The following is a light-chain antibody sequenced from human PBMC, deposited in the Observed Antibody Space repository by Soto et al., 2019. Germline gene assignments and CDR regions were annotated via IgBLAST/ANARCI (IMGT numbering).Light chain of an antibody. V-gene: IGKV3-11*01. Sequence: EIVMTQSPATLSVSPGERATLSCRASQSVYSFLAWYQQRPGQAPRLLIYDASNRATGIPARFSGSGSGTNFTLAISSLQSEDFAVYYCQQRSNWPRSITFGQGTKVDIK. J-gene: IGKJ1*01. CDR2: DAS. CDR1: QSVYSF. CDR3: QQRSNWPRSIT.